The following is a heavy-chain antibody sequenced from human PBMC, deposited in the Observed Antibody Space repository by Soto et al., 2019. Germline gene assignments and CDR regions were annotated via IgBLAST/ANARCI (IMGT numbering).Heavy chain of an antibody. J-gene: IGHJ4*02. CDR2: ISASGGIT. V-gene: IGHV3-64*02. Sequence: GGSLRLSCAASGFTFSSYGMHWVRQAPGKGLEYVSAISASGGITYYADSVKGRFTISRDNSKNTLYLQMGSLRAEDMAVYYCARVSNYYDSSGYYYDYWGQGT. CDR1: GFTFSSYG. D-gene: IGHD3-22*01. CDR3: ARVSNYYDSSGYYYDY.